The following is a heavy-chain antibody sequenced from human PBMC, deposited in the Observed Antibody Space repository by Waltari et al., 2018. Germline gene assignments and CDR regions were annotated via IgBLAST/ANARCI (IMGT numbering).Heavy chain of an antibody. V-gene: IGHV4-34*01. CDR2: INHSGRT. D-gene: IGHD2-15*01. CDR3: ARGQGYCSGGSCYRRPRAFDI. CDR1: GGSFSGYY. J-gene: IGHJ3*02. Sequence: QVQLQQWGAGLLKPSETLSLTCAVYGGSFSGYYWSWIRQPPGKGREWIGEINHSGRTSYNPSLKSRVTISVDTSKNQFSLKLSSVTAADTAVYYCARGQGYCSGGSCYRRPRAFDIWGQGTMVTVSS.